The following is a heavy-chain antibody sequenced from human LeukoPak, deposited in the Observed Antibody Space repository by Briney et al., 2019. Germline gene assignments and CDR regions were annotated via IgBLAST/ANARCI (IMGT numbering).Heavy chain of an antibody. Sequence: GASVKVSCKASGYTFTGYYMRWVRQAPGQGLEWMGWINPNSGGTNYAQKFQGRVTMTRDTSISTAYMELSRLRSDDTAVYYCARDIRRGYSSGFDYWGQGTLVTVSS. CDR3: ARDIRRGYSSGFDY. CDR2: INPNSGGT. J-gene: IGHJ4*02. CDR1: GYTFTGYY. V-gene: IGHV1-2*02. D-gene: IGHD6-19*01.